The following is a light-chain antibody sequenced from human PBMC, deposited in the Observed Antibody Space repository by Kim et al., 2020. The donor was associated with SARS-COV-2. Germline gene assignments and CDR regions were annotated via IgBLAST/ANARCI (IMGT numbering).Light chain of an antibody. CDR2: GAS. CDR1: QSVSSN. Sequence: LSVSPGERATPSCRASQSVSSNVAWYQQKPGQAPRLRIYGASTRATGIPARFSGSGSGTEFTLTISSLQSEDFAVYYCQQYNNWYSFGQGTKLEI. V-gene: IGKV3-15*01. J-gene: IGKJ2*03. CDR3: QQYNNWYS.